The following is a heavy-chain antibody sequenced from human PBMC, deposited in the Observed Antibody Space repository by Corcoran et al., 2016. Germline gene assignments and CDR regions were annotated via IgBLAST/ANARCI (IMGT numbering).Heavy chain of an antibody. Sequence: QVQLVESVGGVVQPGRSLRLSCAASGFTFSTYGMHWVRQAPGKGLEWVAGIWFDGSNKYYADSLKGRFTISRANSKNTMYFQMNSLRAEDTAVYYCARATNHDTTDSFDYWGQGTLVTVSS. D-gene: IGHD1-26*01. V-gene: IGHV3-33*01. CDR3: ARATNHDTTDSFDY. J-gene: IGHJ4*02. CDR1: GFTFSTYG. CDR2: IWFDGSNK.